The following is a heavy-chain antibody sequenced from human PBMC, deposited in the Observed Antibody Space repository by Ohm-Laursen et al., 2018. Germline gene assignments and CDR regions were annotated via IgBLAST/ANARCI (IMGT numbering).Heavy chain of an antibody. CDR3: VKGPGGYRYGDY. D-gene: IGHD5-18*01. J-gene: IGHJ4*02. CDR1: GFTFSSYA. V-gene: IGHV3-23*01. Sequence: SLRLSCAAFGFTFSSYAMSWVRQAPGKGLEWVSAISGSGGSTYYADSVKGRFTISRDNSKNTLYLQMNSLRAEDTAVYSCVKGPGGYRYGDYWGQGTLVTVSS. CDR2: ISGSGGST.